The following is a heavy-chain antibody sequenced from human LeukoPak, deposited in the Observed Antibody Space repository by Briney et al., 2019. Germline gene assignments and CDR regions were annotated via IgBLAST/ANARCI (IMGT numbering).Heavy chain of an antibody. J-gene: IGHJ3*02. CDR1: GFTFSSYW. Sequence: GGSLRLSCAASGFTFSSYWMSWVRQAPGKGLEWVANIKQDGSEKYYVDSVKGRFTISRDNAKNSLYLQMNSLRAEDTAVYYCASDYDFWSGYPYGPDAFDIWGRGTMVTVSS. CDR3: ASDYDFWSGYPYGPDAFDI. V-gene: IGHV3-7*01. D-gene: IGHD3-3*01. CDR2: IKQDGSEK.